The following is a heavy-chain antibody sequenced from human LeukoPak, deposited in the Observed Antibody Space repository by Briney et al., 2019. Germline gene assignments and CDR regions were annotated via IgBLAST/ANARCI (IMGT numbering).Heavy chain of an antibody. Sequence: GRSLRLPCAASGFTFNDHAMYWVRQAPGKGLEWVSGINWNSDNIGYADSVKGRFTISRDDAKNSLFLQMNSPRTEDTALYYCARASYYYDTTGLGAVDIWGQGTMVTVSS. V-gene: IGHV3-9*01. CDR2: INWNSDNI. D-gene: IGHD3-22*01. CDR3: ARASYYYDTTGLGAVDI. J-gene: IGHJ3*02. CDR1: GFTFNDHA.